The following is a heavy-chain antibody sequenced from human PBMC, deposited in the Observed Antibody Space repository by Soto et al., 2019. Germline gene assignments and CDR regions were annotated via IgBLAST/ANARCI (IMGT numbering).Heavy chain of an antibody. CDR2: IYWDGDK. J-gene: IGHJ6*02. CDR1: GFSLNTGGLG. V-gene: IGHV2-5*02. Sequence: QITLKESGPTLVKPTQTLTLTCTFSGFSLNTGGLGVGWIRQPPGKALEWLALIYWDGDKRYSPSLQSRLSITKDTSNNQVVLTMTNMDPVDTATYYCVHSRCGGDCLRSYSCHYYYGMDVWGQGTTVTVSS. CDR3: VHSRCGGDCLRSYSCHYYYGMDV. D-gene: IGHD2-21*02.